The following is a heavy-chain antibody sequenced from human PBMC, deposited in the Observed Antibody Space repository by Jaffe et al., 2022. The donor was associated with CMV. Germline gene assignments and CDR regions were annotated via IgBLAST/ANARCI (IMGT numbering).Heavy chain of an antibody. Sequence: EVQLVQSGAEVKKSGESLKISCKGSGYNFINHWIGWVRQMPGKGLEWMGIIYPVDSDTRYSPSFRGQVTISVDKSVSTAYVQWRSLKASDTAKYYCARPFVAPNGNWVDAFDIWGQGTMVRVSS. J-gene: IGHJ3*02. CDR2: IYPVDSDT. CDR1: GYNFINHW. V-gene: IGHV5-51*01. D-gene: IGHD1-1*01. CDR3: ARPFVAPNGNWVDAFDI.